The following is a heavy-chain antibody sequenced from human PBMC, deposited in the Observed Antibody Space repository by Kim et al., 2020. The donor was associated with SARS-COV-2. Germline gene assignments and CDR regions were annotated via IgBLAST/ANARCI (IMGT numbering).Heavy chain of an antibody. CDR2: INHSGST. CDR1: GGSFSGYY. CDR3: ARASTVTFPSYYYYGMDV. Sequence: SETLSLTCAVYGGSFSGYYWSWIRQPPGKGLEWIGEINHSGSTNYNPSLKSRVTISVDTSKNQFSLKLSSVTAADTAVYYCARASTVTFPSYYYYGMDVWGQGTTVTVSS. V-gene: IGHV4-34*01. J-gene: IGHJ6*02. D-gene: IGHD4-17*01.